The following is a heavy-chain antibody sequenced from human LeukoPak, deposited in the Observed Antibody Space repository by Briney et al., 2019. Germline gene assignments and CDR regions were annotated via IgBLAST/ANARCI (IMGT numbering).Heavy chain of an antibody. CDR2: ITSDGRNT. Sequence: PGGSLRLCCAASGFSFSTTWMNWVRQAPGKGLVSVSRITSDGRNTVYADSVKGRFTISRDNAKNTVYLQMDSLRDEDTAVYYCTRDWYYTTDYWGQGTLVTVSS. V-gene: IGHV3-74*01. CDR3: TRDWYYTTDY. D-gene: IGHD1-26*01. CDR1: GFSFSTTW. J-gene: IGHJ4*02.